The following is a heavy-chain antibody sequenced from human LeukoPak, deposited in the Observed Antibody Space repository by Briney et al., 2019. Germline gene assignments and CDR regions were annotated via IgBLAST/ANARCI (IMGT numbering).Heavy chain of an antibody. CDR3: AKDGELHDFWSVYYKKYYYYMDV. Sequence: GGSLRLSCAASGFTFSSFGIHWVRQAPGKGLEWVAFIRYDGSNKYYADSVKGRFTISRDNPKNTLYLQMNSLRAEDTAVYYCAKDGELHDFWSVYYKKYYYYMDVWGKGTAVTVSS. J-gene: IGHJ6*03. CDR1: GFTFSSFG. CDR2: IRYDGSNK. V-gene: IGHV3-30*02. D-gene: IGHD3-3*01.